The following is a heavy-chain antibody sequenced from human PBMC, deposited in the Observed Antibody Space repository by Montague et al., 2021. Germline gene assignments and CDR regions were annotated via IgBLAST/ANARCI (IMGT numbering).Heavy chain of an antibody. CDR3: ARERYRYYYMDI. V-gene: IGHV4-38-2*02. CDR2: VSHGGRT. J-gene: IGHJ6*03. Sequence: SETLSLTCTVSRSLINSDYYWGCIRQPPGKGLEWLGSVSHGGRTYYNPSLKSRGTISVDTSNNHFSLILSSVTAADTAMYYCARERYRYYYMDIWGKGTTVTVSS. CDR1: RSLINSDYY. D-gene: IGHD1-1*01.